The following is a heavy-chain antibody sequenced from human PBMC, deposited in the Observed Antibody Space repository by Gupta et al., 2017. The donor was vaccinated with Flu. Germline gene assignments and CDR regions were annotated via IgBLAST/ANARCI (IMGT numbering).Heavy chain of an antibody. CDR1: GFSLSTSGVG. V-gene: IGHV2-5*02. J-gene: IGHJ4*02. Sequence: QITLKESGPTLVRPTQTLTLTCTFSGFSLSTSGVGVGWIRQPPGKALEWLALIYWDDEERYSPSPKSRLTITKDTSKNQVVLTMTNMDPVDTATDDCAHLISSIAARACDYWGQGTRVTVAS. CDR2: IYWDDEE. D-gene: IGHD6-6*01. CDR3: AHLISSIAARACDY.